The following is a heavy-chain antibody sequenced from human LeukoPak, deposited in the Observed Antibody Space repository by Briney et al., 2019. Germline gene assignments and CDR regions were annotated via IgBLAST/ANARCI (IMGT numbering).Heavy chain of an antibody. Sequence: SETLSLTCAVYGGSFSGYYWSWIRQPPGKGLEWIGEINHSGSTTYNPSLKSRATISVHTSKHQFSLKLSSVTAADTAVYYCARGLRSTAMARIWGQGTLVTVSS. CDR1: GGSFSGYY. CDR2: INHSGST. CDR3: ARGLRSTAMARI. V-gene: IGHV4-34*01. D-gene: IGHD5-18*01. J-gene: IGHJ4*02.